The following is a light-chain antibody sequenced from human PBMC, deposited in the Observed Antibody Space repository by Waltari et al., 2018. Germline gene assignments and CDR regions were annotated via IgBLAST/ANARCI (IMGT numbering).Light chain of an antibody. Sequence: EVDLKQYPGTLSLSPGERATLSCRASQSVGKYLAWYQQKPGQAPRLLIYHASTRAPGIPDRFSGSGSGTDFSLTISRLEPEDFAVYYCQKYDYLPATFGQGTKVEI. J-gene: IGKJ1*01. CDR3: QKYDYLPAT. V-gene: IGKV3-20*01. CDR1: QSVGKY. CDR2: HAS.